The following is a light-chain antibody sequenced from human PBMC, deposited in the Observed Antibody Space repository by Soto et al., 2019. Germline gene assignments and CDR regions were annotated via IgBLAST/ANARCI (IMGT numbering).Light chain of an antibody. CDR2: DND. CDR1: ASTFGNNF. V-gene: IGLV1-51*01. CDR3: GTWDSSLSAVV. J-gene: IGLJ2*01. Sequence: QSVLTQPPSLSRAQGKKATFSSPENASTFGNNFVSCNQRLPGTAPNLLIYDNDKRPSGIPDRFSGSKSGTSATLGITGLQTGDEANYYCGTWDSSLSAVVFGGGTKLTVL.